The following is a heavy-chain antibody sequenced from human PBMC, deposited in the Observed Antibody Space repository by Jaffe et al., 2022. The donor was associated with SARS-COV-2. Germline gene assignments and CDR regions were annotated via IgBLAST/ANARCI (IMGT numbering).Heavy chain of an antibody. CDR3: ACARRRGDGYNYDY. Sequence: EVQLVESGGGLVQPGGSLRLSCAASGFTFSDHYMDWVRQAPGKGLEWVGRTRNKANSYTTEYAASVEGRFTISRDDSKNSLYLQMNSLKTEDTAVYYCACARRRGDGYNYDYWGQGTLVTVSS. CDR1: GFTFSDHY. J-gene: IGHJ4*02. D-gene: IGHD1-1*01. CDR2: TRNKANSYTT. V-gene: IGHV3-72*01.